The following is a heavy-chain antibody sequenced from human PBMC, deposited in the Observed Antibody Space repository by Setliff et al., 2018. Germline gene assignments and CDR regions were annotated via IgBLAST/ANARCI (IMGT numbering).Heavy chain of an antibody. CDR3: ARSYYYDSSAANWFDP. CDR2: FDPEDGET. Sequence: ASVKVSCKVSGYTLTELSMHWVRQAPGKGLEWMGGFDPEDGETIYAQKFQGRVTMTEDTSTDTAYMELSSLRSEDTAVYYCARSYYYDSSAANWFDPWGQGTLVTVSS. J-gene: IGHJ5*02. D-gene: IGHD3-22*01. CDR1: GYTLTELS. V-gene: IGHV1-24*01.